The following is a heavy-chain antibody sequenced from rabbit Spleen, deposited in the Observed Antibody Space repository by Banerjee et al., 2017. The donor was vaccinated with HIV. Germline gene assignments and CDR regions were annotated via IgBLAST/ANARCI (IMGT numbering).Heavy chain of an antibody. CDR2: IYAGTIGST. J-gene: IGHJ6*01. CDR1: GFSFSSGYD. D-gene: IGHD8-1*01. V-gene: IGHV1S45*01. Sequence: QEQLKESGGGLVKPGASLTLTCKASGFSFSSGYDMCWVRQAPGKGLEWIACIYAGTIGSTYSASWAKGRFTCSKTSSTTVTLQMTSLTAADTATYFCARDAGTSFSTYGMDLWGQGTLVT. CDR3: ARDAGTSFSTYGMDL.